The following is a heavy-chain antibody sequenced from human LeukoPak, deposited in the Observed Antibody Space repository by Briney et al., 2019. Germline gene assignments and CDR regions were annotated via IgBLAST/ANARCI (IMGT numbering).Heavy chain of an antibody. J-gene: IGHJ4*02. CDR2: IYSGGST. CDR1: GFTVSSNY. D-gene: IGHD3-3*01. V-gene: IGHV3-66*04. Sequence: GGSLRLSCAASGFTVSSNYMSWVRQAPGKGLEWVSVIYSGGSTYYADSVKGRFTISRDNSKNTLYLQMNSLRAEDTAVYYCAKLLWSGYPFDYWGQGTLVTVSS. CDR3: AKLLWSGYPFDY.